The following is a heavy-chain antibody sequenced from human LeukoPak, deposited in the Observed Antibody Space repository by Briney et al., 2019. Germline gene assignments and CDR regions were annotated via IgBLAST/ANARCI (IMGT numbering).Heavy chain of an antibody. D-gene: IGHD3-10*01. Sequence: ASVKVSCKASGYTFTSHDINWVRQATGQGLEWMGWMNPNSGNTGYAQKFQGRVTMTRNTSISTAYMELSRLRSDDTAVYYCARDNTYGSGSYHFDYWGQGTLVTVSS. J-gene: IGHJ4*02. CDR1: GYTFTSHD. V-gene: IGHV1-8*01. CDR2: MNPNSGNT. CDR3: ARDNTYGSGSYHFDY.